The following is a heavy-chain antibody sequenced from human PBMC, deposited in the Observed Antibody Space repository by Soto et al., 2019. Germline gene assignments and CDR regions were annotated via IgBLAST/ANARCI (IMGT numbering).Heavy chain of an antibody. CDR1: GGKIVGYD. Sequence: QCHSYTVSGGKIVGYDGRCIRQQPGKGLEWIGFVFYSGTTYCNPSRRIRVIVSADRSANKFFLDLSSLTAADTAVYYCARRDYGNRSGSSYSAFWGQGTLVIGSS. CDR2: VFYSGTT. J-gene: IGHJ4*02. V-gene: IGHV4-31*03. CDR3: ARRDYGNRSGSSYSAF. D-gene: IGHD1-26*01.